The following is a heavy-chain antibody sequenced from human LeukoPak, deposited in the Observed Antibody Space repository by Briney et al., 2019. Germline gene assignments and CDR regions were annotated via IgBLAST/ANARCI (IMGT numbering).Heavy chain of an antibody. CDR1: GGSISSYY. CDR3: ARLRGYYYDY. J-gene: IGHJ4*02. V-gene: IGHV4-59*08. D-gene: IGHD5-12*01. CDR2: IYYSGST. Sequence: SDTLSLTCTVSGGSISSYYWSWIRQPPGKGLEWIGNIYYSGSTDYNPSLKSRLTISVDTPKNQFSLKLSPVTAAHTAVYYCARLRGYYYDYWGQGTQVTVSS.